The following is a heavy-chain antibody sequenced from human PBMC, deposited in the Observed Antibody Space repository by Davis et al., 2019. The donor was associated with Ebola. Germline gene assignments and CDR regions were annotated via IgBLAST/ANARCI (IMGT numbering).Heavy chain of an antibody. V-gene: IGHV3-7*01. CDR1: GFTFTSFW. D-gene: IGHD2-15*01. CDR3: VRDAGWQRLDN. J-gene: IGHJ4*02. Sequence: PGGSLRLSCAASGFTFTSFWMTWVRPAPGKGLEWVAHIKQDGSQKYYVDSVKGRFNISRDNAQTSLSLQMNSLRVEDTAIYYCVRDAGWQRLDNWGQGTLVTVSS. CDR2: IKQDGSQK.